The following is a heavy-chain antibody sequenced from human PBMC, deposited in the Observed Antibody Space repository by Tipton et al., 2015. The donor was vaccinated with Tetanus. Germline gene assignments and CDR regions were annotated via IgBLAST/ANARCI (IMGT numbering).Heavy chain of an antibody. D-gene: IGHD1-1*01. Sequence: SLRLSCTASGFTFNSYPMNWVRQALGKGLEWVSVSYAGGNYAYYADSVKGRFTTSRDDSKSTLFLHMTSLRVEDTAVYYCAKVRGTLRYSFDSWGQGTLVTVSS. CDR2: SYAGGNYA. J-gene: IGHJ5*01. CDR3: AKVRGTLRYSFDS. V-gene: IGHV3-23*03. CDR1: GFTFNSYP.